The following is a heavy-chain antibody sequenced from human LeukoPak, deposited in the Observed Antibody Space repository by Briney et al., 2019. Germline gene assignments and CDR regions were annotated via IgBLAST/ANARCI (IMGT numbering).Heavy chain of an antibody. CDR1: GFTFSSYW. CDR2: INSDGSST. D-gene: IGHD2-15*01. J-gene: IGHJ3*02. CDR3: IRDLRPGSLDAFDI. V-gene: IGHV3-74*01. Sequence: PGGSLRLSCAASGFTFSSYWMHWVRQAPGKGLVWVSRINSDGSSTTYADSLKGRFTISRDNTKNTLYLQMNSLRAEDTAVYYCIRDLRPGSLDAFDIWGQGTTVTVSS.